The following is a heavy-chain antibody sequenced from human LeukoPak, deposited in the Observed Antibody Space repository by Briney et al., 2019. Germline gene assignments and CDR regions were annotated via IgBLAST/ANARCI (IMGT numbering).Heavy chain of an antibody. J-gene: IGHJ1*01. CDR1: GYTFTSYY. CDR2: INPSGGST. Sequence: GASVKVSCKASGYTFTSYYVHWVRQAPGPGLEWMGMINPSGGSTTYSQKFQGRITMTRGTSTSTAYMELRSLRSDDTAVYYCARDLSSGWPTAVQHWGQGTLVTVSS. CDR3: ARDLSSGWPTAVQH. D-gene: IGHD6-19*01. V-gene: IGHV1-46*01.